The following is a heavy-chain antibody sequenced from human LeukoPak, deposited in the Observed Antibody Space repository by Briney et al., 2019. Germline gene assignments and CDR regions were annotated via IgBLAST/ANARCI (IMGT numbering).Heavy chain of an antibody. V-gene: IGHV1-69*13. D-gene: IGHD4-17*01. CDR1: GGTFSSYA. CDR2: IIPIFGTA. Sequence: SVKVSCKASGGTFSSYAISWVRQAPGQGLEWMGGIIPIFGTANYAQKFQGRVTITADESTSTAYMELSRLRSDDTAVYYCASTLKVTTPFSLRYWGQGTLVTVSS. CDR3: ASTLKVTTPFSLRY. J-gene: IGHJ4*02.